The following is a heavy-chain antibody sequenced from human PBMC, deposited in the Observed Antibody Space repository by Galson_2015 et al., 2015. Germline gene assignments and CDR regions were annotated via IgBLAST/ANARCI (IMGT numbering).Heavy chain of an antibody. V-gene: IGHV5-51*01. CDR1: GYSFTSYW. Sequence: QSGAEVKKPGESLKISCKGSGYSFTSYWIGWVRQMPGKGLEWMGIIYPGDSDTRYSPSFQGQVTISADKSISTAYLQWSSLKASDTAMYYCARLPGYCSSTSCPFDYWGQGTLVTVSS. CDR3: ARLPGYCSSTSCPFDY. CDR2: IYPGDSDT. J-gene: IGHJ4*02. D-gene: IGHD2-2*01.